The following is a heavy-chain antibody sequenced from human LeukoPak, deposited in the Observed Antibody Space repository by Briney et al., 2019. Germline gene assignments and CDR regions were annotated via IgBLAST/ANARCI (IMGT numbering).Heavy chain of an antibody. CDR1: GGSISSSSYY. D-gene: IGHD2-2*02. CDR2: IYYSGST. Sequence: ASETLSLTCTVSGGSISSSSYYWGWIRQPPGKGLEWIGSIYYSGSTYYNPSLKSRVTISLDTSKNQFSLKLSSVTAADTAVYYCAGTYTYYYYYYMHVWGKGTTVTISS. J-gene: IGHJ6*03. CDR3: AGTYTYYYYYYMHV. V-gene: IGHV4-39*07.